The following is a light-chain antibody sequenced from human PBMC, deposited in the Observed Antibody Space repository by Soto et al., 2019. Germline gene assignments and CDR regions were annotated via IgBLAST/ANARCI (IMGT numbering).Light chain of an antibody. Sequence: SYVMTQPPSVSVAPGQTARITCGGNNIGSKRVNWHQQKPGQAPVLVVHDNSDRPSGIPERFSGSNSGNTATLTISRVEAGDEADYYCQGWDSSSNHRVFGGGTKVTVL. CDR3: QGWDSSSNHRV. J-gene: IGLJ3*02. V-gene: IGLV3-21*02. CDR1: NIGSKR. CDR2: DNS.